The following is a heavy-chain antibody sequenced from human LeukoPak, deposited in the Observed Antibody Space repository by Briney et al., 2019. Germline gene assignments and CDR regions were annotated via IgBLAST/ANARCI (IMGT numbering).Heavy chain of an antibody. CDR1: GYTFTSYG. Sequence: GASVKVSCKASGYTFTSYGISWVRQAPGQGLEWMGWISAYNGNTNYAQKLQGRVTMTTDTSTSTAYMELRSLRSDDTAVYSCARNAGKAYSGSYYHDYWGQGTLVTVSS. V-gene: IGHV1-18*01. CDR3: ARNAGKAYSGSYYHDY. CDR2: ISAYNGNT. J-gene: IGHJ4*02. D-gene: IGHD1-26*01.